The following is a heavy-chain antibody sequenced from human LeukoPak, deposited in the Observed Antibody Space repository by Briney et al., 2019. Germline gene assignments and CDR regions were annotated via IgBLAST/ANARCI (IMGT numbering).Heavy chain of an antibody. CDR3: AREAIASGSPDY. J-gene: IGHJ4*02. CDR2: IYHSGST. Sequence: SETLSLTCTVSGYSISSGYYWGWIRQPPGKGLEWIGSIYHSGSTYYNPSLKSRVTISVDTSKNQFSLKLSSVTAADTAVYYCAREAIASGSPDYWGQGTLVTVSS. D-gene: IGHD1-26*01. CDR1: GYSISSGYY. V-gene: IGHV4-38-2*02.